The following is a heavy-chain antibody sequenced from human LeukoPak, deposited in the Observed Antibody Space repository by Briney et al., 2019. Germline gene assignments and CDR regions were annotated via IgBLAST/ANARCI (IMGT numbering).Heavy chain of an antibody. CDR2: ISGSAGST. CDR1: GFTFSNYA. V-gene: IGHV3-23*01. CDR3: AKDLAYGSGWFLGAFDV. J-gene: IGHJ3*01. D-gene: IGHD6-19*01. Sequence: GGSLRLSCAASGFTFSNYAMSWVRQAPGKGLEWVSGISGSAGSTYYADSVKGRFSISRDNSKNTVYLQMNRLRAEDTAAYYCAKDLAYGSGWFLGAFDVWGQGTMVTVSS.